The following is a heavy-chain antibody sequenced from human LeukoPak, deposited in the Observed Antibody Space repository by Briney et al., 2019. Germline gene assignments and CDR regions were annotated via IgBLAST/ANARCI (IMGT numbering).Heavy chain of an antibody. CDR1: GYSLSSGYY. J-gene: IGHJ3*02. V-gene: IGHV4-38-2*01. D-gene: IGHD2-15*01. CDR2: IYHSGST. CDR3: ARRPPPGGSCYFXAFDI. Sequence: PSETLSLTCAGSGYSLSSGYYWGWIRQPPGKGLEWIGSIYHSGSTYYNPSLKSRVTISVDTSKNQFSLKLSSETAAAKAVYYCARRPPPGGSCYFXAFDIWGQGTMVTVSS.